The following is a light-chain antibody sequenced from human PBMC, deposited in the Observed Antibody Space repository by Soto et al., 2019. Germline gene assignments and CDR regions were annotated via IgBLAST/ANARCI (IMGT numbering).Light chain of an antibody. CDR1: QSLLSTSTNRNH. CDR2: WAS. V-gene: IGKV4-1*01. J-gene: IGKJ5*01. Sequence: IVMSQSPDSLAVSLVESATINCKSSQSLLSTSTNRNHLAWYQQKTGQPPKLLIYWASTRESGVPDRISASGSGTNFTLVISSVQAEDVALYYCQQSYTTPPITFGQGTRLEI. CDR3: QQSYTTPPIT.